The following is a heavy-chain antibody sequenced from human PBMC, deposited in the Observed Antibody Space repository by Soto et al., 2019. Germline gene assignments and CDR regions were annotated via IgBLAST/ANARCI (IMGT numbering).Heavy chain of an antibody. D-gene: IGHD1-26*01. CDR1: GYTFTIYG. Sequence: ASVKVSCKASGYTFTIYGISGVVQSALRGLEWMGWISAYNGNTNYAQKLQGRVTMTTDTSTSTAYMELRSLRSDDTAVYYCARDRRWYSGSYGYYFDYWGQGTLVTVSS. CDR3: ARDRRWYSGSYGYYFDY. J-gene: IGHJ4*02. V-gene: IGHV1-18*04. CDR2: ISAYNGNT.